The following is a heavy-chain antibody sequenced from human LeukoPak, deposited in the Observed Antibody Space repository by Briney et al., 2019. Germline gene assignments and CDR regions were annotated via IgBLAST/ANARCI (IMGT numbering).Heavy chain of an antibody. CDR2: IKTKTDGGTT. J-gene: IGHJ4*02. D-gene: IGHD4-23*01. V-gene: IGHV3-15*01. CDR3: ANIFGGNSHRSDY. CDR1: GFTFSSAW. Sequence: GGSLRLSCAASGFTFSSAWMSWVRQAPGQGLEWLGRIKTKTDGGTTDYAAPVKGRFTISRGDSKDTLYLQMNSLKSDDTAVYYCANIFGGNSHRSDYWGQGTPVTVSS.